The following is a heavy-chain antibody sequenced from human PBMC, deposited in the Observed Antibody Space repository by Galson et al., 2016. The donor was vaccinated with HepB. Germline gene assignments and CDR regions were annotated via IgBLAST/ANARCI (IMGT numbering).Heavy chain of an antibody. Sequence: SLRLSCAVSGITFSSYAMSWVRQAPGKGPEWVSTFKSYGGSTDYADDVQGRFTISRDDSKSTLYLQMNSLRAEDTAVYYCAKEALTGGWFNYWGQGTLLTVSS. D-gene: IGHD6-19*01. CDR2: FKSYGGST. J-gene: IGHJ4*02. CDR3: AKEALTGGWFNY. CDR1: GITFSSYA. V-gene: IGHV3-23*01.